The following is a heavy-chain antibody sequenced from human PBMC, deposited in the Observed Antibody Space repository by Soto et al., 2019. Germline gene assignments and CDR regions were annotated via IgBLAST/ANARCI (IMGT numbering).Heavy chain of an antibody. CDR3: AKDLYDFWSGYYITQGYYMDV. V-gene: IGHV3-66*01. D-gene: IGHD3-3*01. CDR2: IGSGGST. Sequence: PGGSLRLSCAASGFTVSSKYMSWVRQAPGKGLEWVSIIGSGGSTYYADSVKGRFTISRDNSKNTLYLQMNSLRAEDTAVYYCAKDLYDFWSGYYITQGYYMDVWGKGTTVTVSS. CDR1: GFTVSSKY. J-gene: IGHJ6*03.